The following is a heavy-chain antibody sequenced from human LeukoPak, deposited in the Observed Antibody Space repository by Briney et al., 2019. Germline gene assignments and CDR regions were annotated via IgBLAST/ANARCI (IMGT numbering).Heavy chain of an antibody. J-gene: IGHJ5*02. V-gene: IGHV3-48*03. CDR3: ARDLGQYYDTSDNWFDP. Sequence: GGSLRLSCAASGFTFSSYEMNWARQAPGKGLEWVSYISSSGSTIYYADSVKGRFTMSRDNAKNSLYLQMNSLRAEDTAVYYCARDLGQYYDTSDNWFDPWGQGTLVTVSS. CDR2: ISSSGSTI. D-gene: IGHD3-22*01. CDR1: GFTFSSYE.